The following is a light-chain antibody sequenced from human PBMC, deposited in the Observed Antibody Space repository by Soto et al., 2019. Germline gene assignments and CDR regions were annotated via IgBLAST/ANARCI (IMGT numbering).Light chain of an antibody. V-gene: IGKV3-11*01. CDR1: QSVINY. CDR2: DTS. CDR3: QQRANWPLT. J-gene: IGKJ4*01. Sequence: EIVLTQSPATLSLSPGERATLSCRASQSVINYLAWYQQKPGQAPRLLIYDTSNRATGIPARFSGSGSGTAFTLIISSLEPEDFAVYYCQQRANWPLTFGGRTKVEIK.